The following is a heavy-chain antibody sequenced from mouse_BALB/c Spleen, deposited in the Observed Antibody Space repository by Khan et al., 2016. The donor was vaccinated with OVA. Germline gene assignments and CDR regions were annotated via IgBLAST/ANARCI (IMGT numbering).Heavy chain of an antibody. Sequence: QVQLKQSGAELARPGASVKMSCKASGYTFTTYTMHWVKKRPGQGLEWIGYINPSNGYTNYNQKFKDKSTLTADKSSSTAYMQLSSLTSDDSAVYYCAREGAYYRSDGWFSYWGQGTLVTVAA. D-gene: IGHD2-14*01. CDR3: AREGAYYRSDGWFSY. CDR2: INPSNGYT. J-gene: IGHJ3*01. CDR1: GYTFTTYT. V-gene: IGHV1-4*01.